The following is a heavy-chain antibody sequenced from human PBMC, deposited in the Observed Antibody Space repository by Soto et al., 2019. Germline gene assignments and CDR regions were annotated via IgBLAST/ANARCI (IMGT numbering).Heavy chain of an antibody. J-gene: IGHJ4*02. CDR1: GFTFSSYA. Sequence: SGGSLRLSCAASGFTFSSYAMSWVRQAPGKGLEWVSAISGSGGSTYYADSVKGRFTISRDNSKNTLYLQMNSLRAEDTAVYYCAKDLHRRGNYFDYWGQGTLVTVSS. V-gene: IGHV3-23*01. CDR2: ISGSGGST. CDR3: AKDLHRRGNYFDY.